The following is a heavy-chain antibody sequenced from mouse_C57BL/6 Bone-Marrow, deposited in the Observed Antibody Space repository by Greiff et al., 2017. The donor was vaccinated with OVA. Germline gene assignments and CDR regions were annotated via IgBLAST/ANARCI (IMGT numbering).Heavy chain of an antibody. CDR3: VRDNYYGSSPSYWYFDV. D-gene: IGHD1-1*01. Sequence: DVKLVESGGGLVQPKGSLKLSCAASGFTFNTYAMHWVRQAPGKGLEWVARIRSKSSNYATYYADSVKDRFTISRDDSQSMLYLQMNNLKTEDTAMYYCVRDNYYGSSPSYWYFDVWGTGTTVTVSS. J-gene: IGHJ1*03. CDR2: IRSKSSNYAT. V-gene: IGHV10-3*01. CDR1: GFTFNTYA.